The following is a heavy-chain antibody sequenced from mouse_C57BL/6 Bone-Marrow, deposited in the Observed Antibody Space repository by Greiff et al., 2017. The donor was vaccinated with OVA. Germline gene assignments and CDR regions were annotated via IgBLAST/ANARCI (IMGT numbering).Heavy chain of an antibody. V-gene: IGHV7-1*01. J-gene: IGHJ3*01. CDR1: GFTFSDFY. Sequence: EVHLVESGGGLVQSGRSLRLSCATSGFTFSDFYMEWVRQAPGKGLEWIAASRNKANDYTTEYSASVKGRFIVSRDTSQSILYLQMNALRAEDTAIYYCARDAPIYPLFAYWGQGTLVTVSA. CDR3: ARDAPIYPLFAY. CDR2: SRNKANDYTT. D-gene: IGHD2-1*01.